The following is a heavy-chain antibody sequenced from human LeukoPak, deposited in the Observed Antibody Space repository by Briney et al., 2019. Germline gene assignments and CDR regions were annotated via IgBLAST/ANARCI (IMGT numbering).Heavy chain of an antibody. J-gene: IGHJ4*02. Sequence: GGSLRLSCAASGFTFSTYWMTWVRQSPGKGLEWVANIKPDGSEKYFVDSVKGRFTISRDNAKKALYLEMNSLRAEDTAEYFCARERMYSGPGSTYPYYDYWGQGTLVTVSS. D-gene: IGHD3-10*01. CDR3: ARERMYSGPGSTYPYYDY. CDR1: GFTFSTYW. V-gene: IGHV3-7*01. CDR2: IKPDGSEK.